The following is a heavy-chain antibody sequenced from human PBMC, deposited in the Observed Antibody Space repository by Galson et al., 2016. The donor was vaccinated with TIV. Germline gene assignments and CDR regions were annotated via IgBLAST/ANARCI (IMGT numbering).Heavy chain of an antibody. CDR2: INWAADNK. J-gene: IGHJ6*03. D-gene: IGHD1-1*01. CDR3: AKDYMWKEDYYFMDV. CDR1: GFTFNHYT. Sequence: SLRLSCAASGFTFNHYTMHWVRQAPGKGLEWVSLINWAADNKYYADSVKGRFTISRDNTRSSLYLQMNSLKPDDTALYFCAKDYMWKEDYYFMDVWGKGTTVIVSS. V-gene: IGHV3-43*01.